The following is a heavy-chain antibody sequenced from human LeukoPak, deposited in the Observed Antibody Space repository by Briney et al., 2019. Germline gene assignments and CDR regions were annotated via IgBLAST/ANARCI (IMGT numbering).Heavy chain of an antibody. CDR3: ARGPYCTNGVCYILYFDY. D-gene: IGHD2-8*01. V-gene: IGHV4-59*01. CDR2: IYYSGST. CDR1: GGSFSGYY. J-gene: IGHJ4*02. Sequence: SETLSLTCAVYGGSFSGYYWSWIRQPPGKGLEWIGYIYYSGSTNYNPSLKSRVTISVDTSKNQFSLKLSSVTAADTAVYYCARGPYCTNGVCYILYFDYWGQGTLVTVSS.